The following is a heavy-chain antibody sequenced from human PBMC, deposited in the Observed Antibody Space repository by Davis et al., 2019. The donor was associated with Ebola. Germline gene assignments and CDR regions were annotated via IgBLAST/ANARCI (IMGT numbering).Heavy chain of an antibody. Sequence: SETLSLTCTVSGGSISNYYWTWIRQVPGKGLEWIGYVYYSGYANYNPSLKSRVTISLDTSMTRFSLRLNSVTAADTAVYYCARGNGDYLRLDSCGQGTLVTVSS. D-gene: IGHD4-17*01. V-gene: IGHV4-59*01. CDR2: VYYSGYA. J-gene: IGHJ4*02. CDR1: GGSISNYY. CDR3: ARGNGDYLRLDS.